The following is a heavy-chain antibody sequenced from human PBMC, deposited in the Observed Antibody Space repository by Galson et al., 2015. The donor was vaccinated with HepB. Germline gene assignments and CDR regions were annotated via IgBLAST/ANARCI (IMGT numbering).Heavy chain of an antibody. CDR2: ISYDGSNK. Sequence: SLRLSCAASGFTFSSYGMYWVRQAPGKGLEWVAVISYDGSNKYYADSVKGRFTISRDNSKNTLYLQMNSLGAEDTAVYYCAKELTGSYTLDYWGQGTLVTVSS. CDR1: GFTFSSYG. CDR3: AKELTGSYTLDY. J-gene: IGHJ4*02. V-gene: IGHV3-30*18. D-gene: IGHD1-26*01.